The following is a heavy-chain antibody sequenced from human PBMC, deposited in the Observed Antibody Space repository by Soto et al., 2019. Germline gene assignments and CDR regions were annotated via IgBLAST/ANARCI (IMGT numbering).Heavy chain of an antibody. J-gene: IGHJ4*02. V-gene: IGHV3-9*01. CDR3: AKDRLEYSSSSDY. CDR1: GFTFDDYA. CDR2: ISWNSGSI. D-gene: IGHD6-6*01. Sequence: GGSLRLSCAASGFTFDDYAMHWVRQAPGKGLEWVSGISWNSGSIGYADSVKGRFTISRDNAKNSLYLQMNSLRAEDTALYYCAKDRLEYSSSSDYWGQGTLVTVSS.